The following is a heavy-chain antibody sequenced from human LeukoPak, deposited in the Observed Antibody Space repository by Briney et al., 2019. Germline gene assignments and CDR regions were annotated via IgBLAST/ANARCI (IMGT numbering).Heavy chain of an antibody. Sequence: SETLSLTCTVSGGSLSSSSYYWGWIRQPPGKGLEWIGSIYYSGSTYYNPSLKSRVTISVDTSKNQFSLKLSSVTAADTAVYYCARILMTYYYGSGSYSLDYFDYWGQGTLVTVSS. CDR1: GGSLSSSSYY. J-gene: IGHJ4*02. CDR2: IYYSGST. V-gene: IGHV4-39*01. D-gene: IGHD3-10*01. CDR3: ARILMTYYYGSGSYSLDYFDY.